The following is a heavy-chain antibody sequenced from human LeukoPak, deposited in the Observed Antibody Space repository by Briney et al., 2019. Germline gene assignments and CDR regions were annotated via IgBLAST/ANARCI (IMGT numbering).Heavy chain of an antibody. CDR3: ARLAGHSGIAYGMDV. D-gene: IGHD1-26*01. J-gene: IGHJ6*02. V-gene: IGHV1-8*01. CDR2: MNPNSGTT. CDR1: GYTFTSYD. Sequence: ASVTVSCKAAGYTFTSYDSNWARHATGQGLEWMGCMNPNSGTTGYAQKFQGRVTMTRNTSISTAYMELSSLRSEDTAVYYCARLAGHSGIAYGMDVWGQGTTVTVSS.